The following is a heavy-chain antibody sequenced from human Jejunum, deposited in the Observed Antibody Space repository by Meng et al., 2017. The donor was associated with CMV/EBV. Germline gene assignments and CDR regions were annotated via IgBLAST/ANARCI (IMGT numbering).Heavy chain of an antibody. D-gene: IGHD3-10*01. V-gene: IGHV3-21*01. Sequence: EFSFSSYNFHWVRLAPGKGLEWVASISSTSTYIYYADSVKGRFTVSRDNSKNSLYLQMNSLRAEDTAVYYCANQMPWNYYHGMDLWGQGTTVTVSS. CDR1: EFSFSSYN. CDR2: ISSTSTYI. J-gene: IGHJ6*02. CDR3: ANQMPWNYYHGMDL.